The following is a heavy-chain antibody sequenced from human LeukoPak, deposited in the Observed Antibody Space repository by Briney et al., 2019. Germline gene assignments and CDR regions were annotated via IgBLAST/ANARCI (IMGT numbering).Heavy chain of an antibody. CDR2: ISSSSSYI. J-gene: IGHJ4*02. V-gene: IGHV3-21*01. CDR3: ARDERGYSYGYVYDY. Sequence: GGSLRLSCTASGFTFSSYAMSWVRQAPGKGLEWVSSISSSSSYIYYADSVKGRFTISRDNAKSSLYLQMNSLRAEDTAVYYCARDERGYSYGYVYDYWGQGTLVTVSS. CDR1: GFTFSSYA. D-gene: IGHD5-18*01.